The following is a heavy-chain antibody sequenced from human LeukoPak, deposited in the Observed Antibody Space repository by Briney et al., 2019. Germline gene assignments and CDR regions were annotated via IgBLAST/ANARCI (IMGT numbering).Heavy chain of an antibody. D-gene: IGHD5-12*01. J-gene: IGHJ4*02. V-gene: IGHV3-33*01. CDR1: GFTFSSYG. Sequence: PGGSLRLSCAASGFTFSSYGTHWVRQAPGKGLEWVAVIWYDGSNKYYADSVKGRFTISRDNSKNTLYLQMNSLRAEDTAVYYCARVVSGGYVGSIAPLDYWGQGTLVTVSS. CDR3: ARVVSGGYVGSIAPLDY. CDR2: IWYDGSNK.